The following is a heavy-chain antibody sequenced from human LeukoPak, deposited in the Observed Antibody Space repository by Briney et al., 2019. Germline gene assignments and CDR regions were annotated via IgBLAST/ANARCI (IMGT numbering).Heavy chain of an antibody. CDR3: ARAGYSSSWYLY. D-gene: IGHD6-13*01. Sequence: GGSLRLSCAVSGFTFSSYSMNWVRQAPGKGLEWVSDISRSSTTIYYADSVKGRFTVSRDNAKNSLYLQMDSLRAEDTAVYYCARAGYSSSWYLYWGQGTLVTISS. J-gene: IGHJ4*02. CDR2: ISRSSTTI. V-gene: IGHV3-48*01. CDR1: GFTFSSYS.